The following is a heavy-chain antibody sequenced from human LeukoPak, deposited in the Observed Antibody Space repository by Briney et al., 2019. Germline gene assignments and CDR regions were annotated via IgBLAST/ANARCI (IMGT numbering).Heavy chain of an antibody. CDR1: GFTFSSYG. CDR2: ISYDGSNK. J-gene: IGHJ4*02. V-gene: IGHV3-30*18. Sequence: PGGSLRLSCAASGFTFSSYGMHWVRQAPGKGLEWVAVISYDGSNKYYADSVKGRFTISRDNSKNTLYLQMNSLRAEDTAVYYCAKGNVDTAMLFDYWGQGTLVTVSS. D-gene: IGHD5-18*01. CDR3: AKGNVDTAMLFDY.